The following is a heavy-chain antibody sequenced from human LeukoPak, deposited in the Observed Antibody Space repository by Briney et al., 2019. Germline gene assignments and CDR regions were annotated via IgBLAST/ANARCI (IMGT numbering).Heavy chain of an antibody. Sequence: SETLSLTCTVPGGSISGYYWIWIRQPPGKGLEWIAYIHYTGRANYSPSFKSRATISVDTSKNQFSLRLSSVTTADTGVNYCVRHKALHKGDAFDIWGQGTMVTVSS. CDR2: IHYTGRA. CDR3: VRHKALHKGDAFDI. J-gene: IGHJ3*02. CDR1: GGSISGYY. V-gene: IGHV4-59*08.